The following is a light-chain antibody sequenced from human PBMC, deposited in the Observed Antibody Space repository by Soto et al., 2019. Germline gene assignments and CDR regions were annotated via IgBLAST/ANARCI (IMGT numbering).Light chain of an antibody. Sequence: QSALTQPPSASGSPGQSVTISCTGTSSDVGAYSYVSWYQQHPGNAPKLMIYEVTKRPSGVPDRFSGSKSGNTASLTVSGLQAEDEADYYCSSYAGSNNPVVFGGGTKVTVL. V-gene: IGLV2-8*01. CDR1: SSDVGAYSY. CDR2: EVT. J-gene: IGLJ2*01. CDR3: SSYAGSNNPVV.